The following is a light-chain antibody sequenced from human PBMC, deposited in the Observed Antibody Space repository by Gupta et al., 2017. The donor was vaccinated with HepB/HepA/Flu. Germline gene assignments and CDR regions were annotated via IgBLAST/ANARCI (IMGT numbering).Light chain of an antibody. Sequence: AVTIQPLLSLSVTLEQPASTSFRSSQSLVYGDENTYFNWFHQRPGQAPRRLIYRISNRDSGVKDRFSGSGCGTDFTLNISRVEAEDVGVYYCMLATHRPPRGNFGQGTKLEI. CDR2: RIS. V-gene: IGKV2-30*01. CDR1: QSLVYGDENTY. J-gene: IGKJ2*02. CDR3: MLATHRPPRGN.